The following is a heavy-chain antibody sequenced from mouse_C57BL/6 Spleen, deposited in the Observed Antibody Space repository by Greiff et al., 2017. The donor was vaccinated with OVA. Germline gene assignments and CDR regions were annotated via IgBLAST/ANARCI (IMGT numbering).Heavy chain of an antibody. V-gene: IGHV1-59*01. CDR2: IDPSDSYT. CDR3: ARWRLREGGWFAY. J-gene: IGHJ3*01. D-gene: IGHD2-4*01. Sequence: VQLQQPGAELVRPGTSVKLSCKASGYTFTSYWMHWVKQRPGQGLEWIGVIDPSDSYTNYNQKFKGKATLTVDTSSSTAYMQLSSLTSEDSAVDYCARWRLREGGWFAYWGQGTLVTVSA. CDR1: GYTFTSYW.